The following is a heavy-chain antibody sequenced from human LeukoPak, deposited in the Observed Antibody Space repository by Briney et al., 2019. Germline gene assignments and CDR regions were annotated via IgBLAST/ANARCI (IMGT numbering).Heavy chain of an antibody. J-gene: IGHJ4*02. CDR1: GYTFTGYY. Sequence: ASVKVSCKASGYTFTGYYMHWVRQAPGQGLEWMGWINPNSGGTNYAQKFQGRVTMTRGTSISTAYMELSRLRSDDTAVYYCARDKYPTVTTSFGPDYYFDYWGQGTLVTVSS. D-gene: IGHD4-17*01. CDR3: ARDKYPTVTTSFGPDYYFDY. V-gene: IGHV1-2*02. CDR2: INPNSGGT.